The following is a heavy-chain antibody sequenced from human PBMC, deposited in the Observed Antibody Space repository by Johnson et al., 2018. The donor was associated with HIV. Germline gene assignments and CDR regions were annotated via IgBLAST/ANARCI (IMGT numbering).Heavy chain of an antibody. D-gene: IGHD3-22*01. Sequence: VQLVESGGDVVRPGGSLRISCVASGFKLYEYDVSWVRQVPGKGLEWVSGINWSGGGTAYADSVKDRFTVPSDNAKNSLYLQMNSLRAEDTALYFCARGFVRISMILVADAFDMWGQGTMVTVSS. CDR3: ARGFVRISMILVADAFDM. CDR1: GFKLYEYD. CDR2: INWSGGGT. J-gene: IGHJ3*02. V-gene: IGHV3-20*04.